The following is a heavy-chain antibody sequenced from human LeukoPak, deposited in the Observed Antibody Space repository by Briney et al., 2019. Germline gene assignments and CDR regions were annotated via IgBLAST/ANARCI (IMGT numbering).Heavy chain of an antibody. CDR3: ARDGGDWGSGWFDP. D-gene: IGHD2-21*02. CDR2: SHYSGTT. Sequence: SETLSLTCTVSGGSISDYYWNWVRQPPGKGLEWISYSHYSGTTNYNPSLKSRVTISVDTSKNQFSLKLSSVTAADTAVYYCARDGGDWGSGWFDPWGQGTLVTVSS. V-gene: IGHV4-59*01. CDR1: GGSISDYY. J-gene: IGHJ5*02.